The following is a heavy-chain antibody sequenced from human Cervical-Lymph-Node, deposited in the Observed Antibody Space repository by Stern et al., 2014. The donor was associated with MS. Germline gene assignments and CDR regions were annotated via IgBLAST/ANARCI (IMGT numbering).Heavy chain of an antibody. D-gene: IGHD6-6*01. V-gene: IGHV1-2*02. J-gene: IGHJ5*02. CDR3: TRALRIADRPSPGGHWFDP. CDR1: GYIFTDYY. CDR2: INPKSGGP. Sequence: DQLVESGAEVEKPGASVKVSCKASGYIFTDYYLHWVRQAPGQGLEWMGRINPKSGGPSYAQSFQGRVTLTRDTSITTAYMDLSRLTSDDTAVYYCTRALRIADRPSPGGHWFDPWGQGTLVIVSS.